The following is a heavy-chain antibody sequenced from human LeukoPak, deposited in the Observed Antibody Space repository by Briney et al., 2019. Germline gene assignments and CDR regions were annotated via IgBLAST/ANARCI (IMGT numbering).Heavy chain of an antibody. CDR3: ARDQVRRVAVDV. CDR1: GGSISSSSYY. Sequence: SETLSLTCTVSGGSISSSSYYWGWIRQSPGKGLEWIGSIYYSGSTYYNPSLKSRVTISVDTSKNQFSLKLSSVTAADTAVYYCARDQVRRVAVDVWGKGTTVTVSS. J-gene: IGHJ6*04. V-gene: IGHV4-39*07. CDR2: IYYSGST.